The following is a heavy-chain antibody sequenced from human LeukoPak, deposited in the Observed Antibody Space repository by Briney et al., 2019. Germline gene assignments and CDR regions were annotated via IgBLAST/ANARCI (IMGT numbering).Heavy chain of an antibody. J-gene: IGHJ4*02. CDR2: ISGSGGST. CDR3: ARVNTYYDFWSGYLDY. D-gene: IGHD3-3*01. CDR1: KFTFSNYA. Sequence: PGGSLRLSCTASKFTFSNYAMSWVRQAPGKGLEWVSVISGSGGSTYYADSVKGRFTISRDNAKNSLYLQMNSLRAEDTAVYYCARVNTYYDFWSGYLDYWGQGTLVTVSS. V-gene: IGHV3-23*01.